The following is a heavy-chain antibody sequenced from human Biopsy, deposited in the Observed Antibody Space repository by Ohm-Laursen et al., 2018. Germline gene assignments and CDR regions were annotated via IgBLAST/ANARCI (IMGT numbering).Heavy chain of an antibody. CDR2: VYSSGST. CDR3: ARGIAVVRSLDV. Sequence: SDTLSLTCAVSSGSISGYYWTWIRQAPGKGLEFIGYVYSSGSTSYNPSLKSRATIPLDTSRNQVSLRLSSVTAADTAVYYCARGIAVVRSLDVWGQGTTVAVSS. V-gene: IGHV4-59*08. J-gene: IGHJ6*02. D-gene: IGHD5-18*01. CDR1: SGSISGYY.